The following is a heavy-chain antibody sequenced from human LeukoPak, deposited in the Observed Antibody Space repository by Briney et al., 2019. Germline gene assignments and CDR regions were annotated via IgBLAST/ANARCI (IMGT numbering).Heavy chain of an antibody. D-gene: IGHD5-18*01. Sequence: TGGSLRLSCAASGFTFSSYWMHWVRQAPGKGLVWVSRINSDGSSTSYADSVKGRFTISRDNAKNTLYLQMNSLRAEDTAVYYCARFPFGARDTAIWGQGTLVTVSS. J-gene: IGHJ4*02. CDR2: INSDGSST. CDR1: GFTFSSYW. V-gene: IGHV3-74*01. CDR3: ARFPFGARDTAI.